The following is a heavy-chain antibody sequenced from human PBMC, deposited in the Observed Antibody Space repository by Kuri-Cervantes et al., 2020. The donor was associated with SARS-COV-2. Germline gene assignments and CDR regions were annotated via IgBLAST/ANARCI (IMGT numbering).Heavy chain of an antibody. V-gene: IGHV1-69*02. J-gene: IGHJ2*01. Sequence: SVNVSCKASGGTFSSYTISWVRQAPGQGLEWMGRIIPILGIANYAQKFQGRVTITADKSTSTAYMELSSLRSEDTAVYYCARHPLSYCGGDCSSPSWYFDLWGRGTLVTVSS. D-gene: IGHD2-21*02. CDR2: IIPILGIA. CDR1: GGTFSSYT. CDR3: ARHPLSYCGGDCSSPSWYFDL.